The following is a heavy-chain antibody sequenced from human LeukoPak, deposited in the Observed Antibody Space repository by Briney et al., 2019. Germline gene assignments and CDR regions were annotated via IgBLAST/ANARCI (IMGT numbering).Heavy chain of an antibody. CDR1: GFTFSNYG. V-gene: IGHV3-30*02. CDR2: IRYDGSNK. Sequence: GGSLRLSCGASGFTFSNYGMLWVRQAPGKGLEWVAFIRYDGSNKYYADSVKGRFTISRDNSKNTLYLQMNSLRAEDTAVYYCAKDLDAGSYFPALFDYWGQGTLVTVSS. J-gene: IGHJ4*02. CDR3: AKDLDAGSYFPALFDY. D-gene: IGHD3-10*01.